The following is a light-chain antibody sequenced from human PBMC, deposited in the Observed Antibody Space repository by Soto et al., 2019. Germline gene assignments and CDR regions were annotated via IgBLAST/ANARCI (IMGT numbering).Light chain of an antibody. V-gene: IGLV1-44*01. Sequence: SVLTQPPSASGTPGQRVTIPCSGSSSNIGSNTVNWYQQLPGTAPKLLIYSNNQRPSGVPDRFSGSKSGTSASLAISGLQSEDEADYYCAAWDASLNGAVFGGGTQLTVL. CDR2: SNN. CDR3: AAWDASLNGAV. J-gene: IGLJ7*01. CDR1: SSNIGSNT.